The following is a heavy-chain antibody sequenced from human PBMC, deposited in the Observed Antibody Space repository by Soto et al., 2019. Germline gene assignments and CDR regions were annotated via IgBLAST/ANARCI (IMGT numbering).Heavy chain of an antibody. J-gene: IGHJ6*03. V-gene: IGHV6-1*01. D-gene: IGHD1-1*01. CDR1: GDSVSSNSAG. Sequence: PSQTRSLTCDISGDSVSSNSAGWNWIRQTPSRGLEWLGRTYYKSKWYYTYAASVKSRITVSPDTSKNQFSLQLTSVTPEDTAVYYCARGSWDDVSGHYYMDVWDKGTTVTVSS. CDR3: ARGSWDDVSGHYYMDV. CDR2: TYYKSKWYY.